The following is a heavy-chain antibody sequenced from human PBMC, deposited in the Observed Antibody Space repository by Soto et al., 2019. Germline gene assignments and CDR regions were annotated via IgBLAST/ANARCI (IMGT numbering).Heavy chain of an antibody. CDR2: IYYSGST. V-gene: IGHV4-59*08. J-gene: IGHJ4*02. D-gene: IGHD2-2*01. Sequence: SETLSLTCTVSGGSVSSYYWSWIRQSPGKGLEWIGYIYYSGSTKYKPSLKSRVTMSGDTSKSQFSLKLSSVTTTDTAVYYCARQSSYWCSTSCPLYYFDYWGQGTLVTVAS. CDR3: ARQSSYWCSTSCPLYYFDY. CDR1: GGSVSSYY.